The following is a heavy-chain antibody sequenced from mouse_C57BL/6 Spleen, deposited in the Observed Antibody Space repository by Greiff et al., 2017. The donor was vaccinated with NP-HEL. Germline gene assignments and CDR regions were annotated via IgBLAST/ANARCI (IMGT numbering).Heavy chain of an antibody. V-gene: IGHV1-72*01. J-gene: IGHJ4*01. D-gene: IGHD1-1*01. CDR1: GYTFTSYW. CDR3: ARSYYYGSSYGYYAMDD. Sequence: VQLQQPGAELVKPGASVKLSCKASGYTFTSYWMHWVKQRPGRGLEWIGRIDPNSGGTKYNEKFKSKATLTVDTPSSTAYMQLSSLTSEDAAVYYCARSYYYGSSYGYYAMDDWGQGTSVTAAS. CDR2: IDPNSGGT.